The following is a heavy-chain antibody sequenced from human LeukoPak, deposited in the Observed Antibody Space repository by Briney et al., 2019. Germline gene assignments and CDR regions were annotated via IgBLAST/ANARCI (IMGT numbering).Heavy chain of an antibody. Sequence: SETLSLTCTVSGGSTSSYYWSWLRQPPGKGLEWIGRIHTSGIISGNTNYNPSLKSRVTMSVDTSKNQFSLKLTSVTAADTAVYYCARDRYYYDTSGYYSTFDTWGQGTMVTVSS. CDR3: ARDRYYYDTSGYYSTFDT. CDR1: GGSTSSYY. CDR2: IHTSGIISGNT. J-gene: IGHJ3*02. D-gene: IGHD3-22*01. V-gene: IGHV4-4*07.